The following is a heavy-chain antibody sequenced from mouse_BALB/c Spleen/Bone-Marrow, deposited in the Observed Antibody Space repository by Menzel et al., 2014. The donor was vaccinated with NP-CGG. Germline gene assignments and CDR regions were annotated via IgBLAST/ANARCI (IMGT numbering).Heavy chain of an antibody. CDR1: GYTFTNYW. J-gene: IGHJ3*01. CDR2: IFPGTDTS. D-gene: IGHD2-4*01. CDR3: SRNYDYDEGAWFTY. V-gene: IGHV1S132*01. Sequence: QVQLQQSGAEVVKPGASVKLSCKTSGYTFTNYWIQWVKQRPGQGLGWTGEIFPGTDTSYYNEKFKDKATLTVDTSSSTAYIQLSNLTSEDSAVYFCSRNYDYDEGAWFTYWGQGTLVTVSA.